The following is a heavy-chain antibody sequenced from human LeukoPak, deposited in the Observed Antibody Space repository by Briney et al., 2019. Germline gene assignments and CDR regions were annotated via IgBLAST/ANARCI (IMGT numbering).Heavy chain of an antibody. Sequence: ASVKVSCKASGYTFTSYGISWVRQAPGQGLEWMGWISAYNGNTNYAQRLQGRVTMTTDTSTSTAYMELTSLRSDDTAVYYCARDKYDYYYYMDVWGKGTTVTVSS. J-gene: IGHJ6*03. D-gene: IGHD3-16*01. CDR1: GYTFTSYG. CDR3: ARDKYDYYYYMDV. V-gene: IGHV1-18*01. CDR2: ISAYNGNT.